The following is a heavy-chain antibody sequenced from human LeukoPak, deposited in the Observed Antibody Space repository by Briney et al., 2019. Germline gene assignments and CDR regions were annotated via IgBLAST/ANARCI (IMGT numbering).Heavy chain of an antibody. V-gene: IGHV4-34*01. CDR1: GGSFSGYY. CDR2: INHSGST. Sequence: PSETLSLTCAVYGGSFSGYYWSWIRQPPGKGLEWIGEINHSGSTNYNPSLKSRVTISVDTSKNQFSLKLSSVTAADTAVYYCARGGVAAAGIDYWGQGTLVTVSS. J-gene: IGHJ4*02. D-gene: IGHD6-13*01. CDR3: ARGGVAAAGIDY.